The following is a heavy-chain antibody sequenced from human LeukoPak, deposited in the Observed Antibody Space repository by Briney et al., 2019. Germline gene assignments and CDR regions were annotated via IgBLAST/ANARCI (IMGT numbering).Heavy chain of an antibody. CDR1: GFTFSSYA. J-gene: IGHJ4*02. CDR3: ARHGSGSLYFDS. Sequence: GGSLRLSCAASGFTFSSYAMSWVRQAPGKGLEWVSVGSGYYAESVKGRFIISRDSSKNTLYLQMNSLRAEDTAVYHCARHGSGSLYFDSWGRGTLVTVSS. V-gene: IGHV3-66*04. D-gene: IGHD3-10*01. CDR2: GSG.